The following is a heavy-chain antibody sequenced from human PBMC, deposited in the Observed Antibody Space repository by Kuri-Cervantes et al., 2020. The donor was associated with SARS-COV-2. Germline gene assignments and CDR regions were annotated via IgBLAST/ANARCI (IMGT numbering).Heavy chain of an antibody. V-gene: IGHV3-30*02. Sequence: GESLKISCAASGFTFSSYAMHWVRQAPGKGLEWVAVVWHDGSNIKYSESVKGRFIISRDNSRNTLYLQMNSLRAEDTAVYYCAKDLGDIVVVPAAMLPQGMDVWGQGTTVTVSS. J-gene: IGHJ6*02. CDR1: GFTFSSYA. CDR3: AKDLGDIVVVPAAMLPQGMDV. CDR2: VWHDGSNI. D-gene: IGHD2-2*01.